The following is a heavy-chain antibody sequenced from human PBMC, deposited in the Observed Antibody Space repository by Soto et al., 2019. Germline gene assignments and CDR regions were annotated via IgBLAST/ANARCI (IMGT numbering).Heavy chain of an antibody. J-gene: IGHJ6*02. CDR3: AKDRDRGVNRYYYGMDV. CDR1: GFTVSSNY. V-gene: IGHV3-53*05. Sequence: GGSLRLSCAASGFTVSSNYMSWVRQAPGKGLEWISIIYSAGNTYYADSVKGRFTISRDNSKNSLYLQMNSLRAEDTALYYCAKDRDRGVNRYYYGMDVWGQGTTVTVSS. D-gene: IGHD3-10*01. CDR2: IYSAGNT.